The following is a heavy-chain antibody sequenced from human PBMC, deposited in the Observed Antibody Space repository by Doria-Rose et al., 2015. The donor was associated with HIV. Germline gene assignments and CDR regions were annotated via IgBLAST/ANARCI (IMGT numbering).Heavy chain of an antibody. J-gene: IGHJ4*02. CDR1: GVSLSSPGMG. CDR3: ARIKSSRWYHKYYFDF. Sequence: QVTLKESGPVLVKPTETLTLTCTVSGVSLSSPGMGVSWIRQPPGKALEWLANSVADHERSYKTSRKSRLTISRGTSKSQVVLTMTDMDPVDTATYYCARIKSSRWYHKYYFDFWGQGTLVIVSA. V-gene: IGHV2-26*01. CDR2: SVADHER. D-gene: IGHD6-13*01.